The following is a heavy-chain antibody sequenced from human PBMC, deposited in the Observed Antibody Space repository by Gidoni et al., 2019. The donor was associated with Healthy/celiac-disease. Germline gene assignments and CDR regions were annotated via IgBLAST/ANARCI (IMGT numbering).Heavy chain of an antibody. CDR3: ARDSPGGIAVAGGFDY. Sequence: QVQLQESGPGLVKPSETLSLTCTVSGGSISSYYWSWIRQPPGKGLEWIGYIYYSGSTNYNPSLKSRVTISVDTSKNQFSLKLSSVTAADTAVYYCARDSPGGIAVAGGFDYWGQGTLVTVSS. D-gene: IGHD6-19*01. CDR1: GGSISSYY. CDR2: IYYSGST. V-gene: IGHV4-59*01. J-gene: IGHJ4*02.